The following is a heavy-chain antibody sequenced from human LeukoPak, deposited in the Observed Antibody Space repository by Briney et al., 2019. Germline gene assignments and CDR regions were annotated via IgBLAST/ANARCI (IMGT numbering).Heavy chain of an antibody. CDR2: IKSKTDGGTT. V-gene: IGHV3-15*01. Sequence: GGSLRLSCAASGFTFTHAWMSWVRQAPGKGLEWVGRIKSKTDGGTTDYAAPVKGRFTISRGDSKNTLYLQMNSLKTEDTAVYYCTTMDWSDSRSTIWGQGTLVTVSS. J-gene: IGHJ4*02. CDR1: GFTFTHAW. D-gene: IGHD2-2*01. CDR3: TTMDWSDSRSTI.